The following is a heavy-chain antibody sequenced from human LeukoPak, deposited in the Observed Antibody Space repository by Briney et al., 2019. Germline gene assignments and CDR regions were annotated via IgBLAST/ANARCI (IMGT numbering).Heavy chain of an antibody. J-gene: IGHJ5*02. D-gene: IGHD3-10*01. CDR1: GGSINNDVYY. Sequence: SETLSLTCTVSGGSINNDVYYWDWIRQTPGKGLEWIGNIHNSGNTYYKSSLKSRVGMSIDTSQNQFSLRLSSVTAADTAVYYCARHPGRSNWFDPWGQGLLVTISS. V-gene: IGHV4-39*01. CDR3: ARHPGRSNWFDP. CDR2: IHNSGNT.